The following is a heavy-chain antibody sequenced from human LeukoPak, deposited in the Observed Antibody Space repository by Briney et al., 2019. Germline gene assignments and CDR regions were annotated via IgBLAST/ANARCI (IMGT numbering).Heavy chain of an antibody. CDR2: IKQDRSEK. V-gene: IGHV3-7*01. CDR1: GFTFSSYW. D-gene: IGHD5-12*01. J-gene: IGHJ4*02. CDR3: AREVSDVWWLRRGDDY. Sequence: LTGGSLRLSCAASGFTFSSYWMSWVRQAPGKGLEWVANIKQDRSEKYYVDSVKGRFTISRDNAKISLYLQMNSLRAEDSAVYYCAREVSDVWWLRRGDDYWGQGTLVTVSS.